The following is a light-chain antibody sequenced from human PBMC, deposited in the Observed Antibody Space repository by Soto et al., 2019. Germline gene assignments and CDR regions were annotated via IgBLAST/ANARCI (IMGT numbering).Light chain of an antibody. Sequence: QSALTQPRSVSGSPGQSVTISCTGTSSDVGGYNYVSWYQQYPGKAPKVMIYAVTKRPSGVPDRISGSKSGNTASLTISGLQAEDEADYYCCSYAGSYTHYVFGTGTSSPS. V-gene: IGLV2-11*01. CDR1: SSDVGGYNY. J-gene: IGLJ1*01. CDR2: AVT. CDR3: CSYAGSYTHYV.